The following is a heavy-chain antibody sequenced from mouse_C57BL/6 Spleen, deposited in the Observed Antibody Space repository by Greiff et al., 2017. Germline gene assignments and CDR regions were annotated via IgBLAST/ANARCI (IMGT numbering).Heavy chain of an antibody. Sequence: EVQGVESGGDLVKPGGSLKLSCAASGFTFSSYGMSWVRQTPDKRLEWVATISSGGSYTCYPDSVKGRVTISRDKANNTLYLQMSSLKSEDTAMYYCASDYGYLYYAMDYWGQGTSVTVSS. CDR2: ISSGGSYT. V-gene: IGHV5-6*01. CDR3: ASDYGYLYYAMDY. D-gene: IGHD1-2*01. CDR1: GFTFSSYG. J-gene: IGHJ4*01.